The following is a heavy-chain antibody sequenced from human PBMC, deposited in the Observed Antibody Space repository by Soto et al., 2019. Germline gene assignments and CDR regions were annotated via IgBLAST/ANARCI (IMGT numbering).Heavy chain of an antibody. V-gene: IGHV1-3*01. CDR3: ARGYCSSISCQYYFDY. CDR1: GYTFTGYA. Sequence: GASVKVSCKASGYTFTGYAIHWVRQAPGQRLEWMGWINGGNGDTKYSQKFQGRVTITRDTSASTAYMELTSLGSEDTAVYHCARGYCSSISCQYYFDYWGQGTRVTVSS. J-gene: IGHJ4*02. CDR2: INGGNGDT. D-gene: IGHD2-2*01.